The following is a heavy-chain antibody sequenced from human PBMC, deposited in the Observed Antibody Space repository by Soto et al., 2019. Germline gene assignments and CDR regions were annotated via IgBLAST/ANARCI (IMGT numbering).Heavy chain of an antibody. CDR2: NIPIFGTT. CDR3: ARGNHRWLQLWYFDL. CDR1: GGTFSNYP. Sequence: QVQLVQSGAEVKKPGSSVKVSCKASGGTFSNYPISWVRQAPGQGLEWMGGNIPIFGTTNYAQKFQGRVTITADESTSTAYMELSSLRSEDTAVFYCARGNHRWLQLWYFDLWGRGTLVTVSS. D-gene: IGHD5-12*01. J-gene: IGHJ2*01. V-gene: IGHV1-69*12.